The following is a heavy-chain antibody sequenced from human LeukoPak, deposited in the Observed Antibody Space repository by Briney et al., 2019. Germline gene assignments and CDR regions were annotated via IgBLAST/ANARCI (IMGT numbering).Heavy chain of an antibody. CDR2: IYYSGST. CDR1: GGSISSYY. CDR3: ATNSGSYYGY. V-gene: IGHV4-59*12. J-gene: IGHJ4*02. D-gene: IGHD1-26*01. Sequence: SETLSLTCTVSGGSISSYYWSWIRQPPGKGLEWIGYIYYSGSTNYNPSLKSRVTMSVDTSKNQFSLKLSSVTAADTAVYYCATNSGSYYGYWGQGTLVTVSS.